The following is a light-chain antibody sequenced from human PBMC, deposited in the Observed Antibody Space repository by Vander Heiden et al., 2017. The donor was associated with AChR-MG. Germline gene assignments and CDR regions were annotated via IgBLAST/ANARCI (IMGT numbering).Light chain of an antibody. J-gene: IGKJ4*01. CDR3: QQSYTYPLT. V-gene: IGKV1-39*01. Sequence: DIHMPQSPSSLSASVGDRVTITCRASQAIDNYLNWYQQKVGRAPKSLIYASTNLQSGVPSRFSGSGSGTDFTLTISSLQPEDFATYFCQQSYTYPLTFGGGTKVEIK. CDR1: QAIDNY. CDR2: AST.